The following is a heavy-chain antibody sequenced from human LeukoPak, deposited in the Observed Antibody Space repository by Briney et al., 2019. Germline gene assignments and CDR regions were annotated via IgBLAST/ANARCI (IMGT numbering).Heavy chain of an antibody. D-gene: IGHD5-24*01. Sequence: PGGSLRLSCAASGFTFDDYAMHWVRQAPGKGLEWVSGISWNSGSVGYADSVKGRFTISRDNAKNSLYLQMSSLRAEDTALYYCAKVGYGYKYAFDIWGQGTMVTVSS. CDR3: AKVGYGYKYAFDI. V-gene: IGHV3-9*01. CDR2: ISWNSGSV. J-gene: IGHJ3*02. CDR1: GFTFDDYA.